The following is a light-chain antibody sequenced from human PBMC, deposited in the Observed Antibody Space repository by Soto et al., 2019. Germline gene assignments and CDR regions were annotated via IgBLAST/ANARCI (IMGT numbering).Light chain of an antibody. CDR1: SSDVGAYSY. J-gene: IGLJ2*01. V-gene: IGLV2-14*03. CDR3: TSYTSSSSL. CDR2: DVT. Sequence: QSALTQPASVSGSPGQSITISCTGTSSDVGAYSYVSWYQQHPGKAPKLIIYDVTYRPAGVSNRFSGSKSGNTASLTISGLQAEDDADYYCTSYTSSSSLFGGGTKVTVL.